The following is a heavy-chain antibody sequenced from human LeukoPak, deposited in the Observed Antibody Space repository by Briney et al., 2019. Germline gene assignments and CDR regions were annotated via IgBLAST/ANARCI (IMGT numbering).Heavy chain of an antibody. CDR1: GFTVSLYY. CDR2: IKQDGSKK. J-gene: IGHJ4*02. CDR3: TRVGYIDEGIDY. Sequence: GGSLRLSCAASGFTVSLYYMTWVRQAPGKGLEWVANIKQDGSKKSYVDSVKGRFTISRDNAKNSLYLQMNSLRAEDTAIYYCTRVGYIDEGIDYWGQGTLVTVSS. D-gene: IGHD5-24*01. V-gene: IGHV3-7*04.